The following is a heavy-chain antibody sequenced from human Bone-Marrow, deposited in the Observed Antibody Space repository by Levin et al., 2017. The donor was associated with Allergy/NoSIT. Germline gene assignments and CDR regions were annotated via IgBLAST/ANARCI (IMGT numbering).Heavy chain of an antibody. D-gene: IGHD3-10*01. Sequence: GGSLRLSCTASGFTVSNNQMNWVRQAPGKGLEWVSLIYSKGDTKYADSVKGRFIISRDNSKNTLYLQMNSLRVDDTAVYYCARDVFRIINDCWGQGTLVSVSS. V-gene: IGHV3-66*01. CDR2: IYSKGDT. CDR1: GFTVSNNQ. J-gene: IGHJ4*02. CDR3: ARDVFRIINDC.